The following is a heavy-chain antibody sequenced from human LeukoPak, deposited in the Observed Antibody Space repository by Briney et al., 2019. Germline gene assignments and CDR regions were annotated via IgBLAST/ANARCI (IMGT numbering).Heavy chain of an antibody. D-gene: IGHD4-17*01. CDR3: ARDRPMTTVTTTGTTYYYYYYMDV. V-gene: IGHV3-48*03. J-gene: IGHJ6*03. Sequence: GGSLRLSCAASGFTFSSYEMNWVRQAPGKGLEWVSYISSSGSTIYYADSVKGRFTISRDNAKKSLYLQMNSLRAEDTAVYYCARDRPMTTVTTTGTTYYYYYYMDVWGKGTTVTVSS. CDR2: ISSSGSTI. CDR1: GFTFSSYE.